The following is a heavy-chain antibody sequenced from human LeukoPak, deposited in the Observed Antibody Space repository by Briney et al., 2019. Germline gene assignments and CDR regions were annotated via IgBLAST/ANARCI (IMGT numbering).Heavy chain of an antibody. V-gene: IGHV3-21*01. CDR1: EFSFSSYS. J-gene: IGHJ4*02. Sequence: PWGTLSLTCTASEFSFSSYSLNWVRQAPGKGLEWVSSICYSGTNIYYSDPVRGRITTSRATDKNSLYLQMNSLRAEDTAVYDCARDGDWDCSGSTCSRPSIDYWGQGTLVTVSS. D-gene: IGHD2-15*01. CDR3: ARDGDWDCSGSTCSRPSIDY. CDR2: ICYSGTNI.